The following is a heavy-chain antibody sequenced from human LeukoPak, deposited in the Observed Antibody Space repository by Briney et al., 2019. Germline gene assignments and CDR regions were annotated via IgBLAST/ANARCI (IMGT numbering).Heavy chain of an antibody. Sequence: GGSLRLSCSASGFTFSSYAMHWVRQAPGKGLEYVSAISSNGGSTYYADSVKGRFTISRDNSKNTLYLQMSSLRAEDTAVYYCARGITAFGVPGATYYFDYWGQGTLVTVSS. CDR3: ARGITAFGVPGATYYFDY. V-gene: IGHV3-64D*06. CDR2: ISSNGGST. CDR1: GFTFSSYA. J-gene: IGHJ4*02. D-gene: IGHD3-3*01.